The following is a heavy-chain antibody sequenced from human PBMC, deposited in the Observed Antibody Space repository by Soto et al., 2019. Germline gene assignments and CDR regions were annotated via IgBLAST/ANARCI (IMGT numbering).Heavy chain of an antibody. D-gene: IGHD5-18*01. Sequence: GSLRLSCAASGFTFSSYAMSWVRQAPGKGLEWVSAISGSGGSTYYADSVKGRFTISRDNSKNTLYLQMNSLRAEDTAVYYCAKDIKGRTGAARGAYYYYYGMDVWGQGTTVTVSS. V-gene: IGHV3-23*01. J-gene: IGHJ6*02. CDR2: ISGSGGST. CDR3: AKDIKGRTGAARGAYYYYYGMDV. CDR1: GFTFSSYA.